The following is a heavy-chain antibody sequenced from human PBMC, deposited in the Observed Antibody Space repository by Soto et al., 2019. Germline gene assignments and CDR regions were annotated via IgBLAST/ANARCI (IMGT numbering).Heavy chain of an antibody. D-gene: IGHD3-3*01. CDR2: INAGNGNT. J-gene: IGHJ6*02. CDR1: GYTFTSYA. V-gene: IGHV1-3*01. Sequence: ASVKVSCRASGYTFTSYAMHWVRQAPGQRLEWMGWINAGNGNTKYSQKFQGRVTITRDTSASTAYMELSSLRSEDTAVYYCARGLSGLRFWHYYYYSGMDVWGHGNPGHRLL. CDR3: ARGLSGLRFWHYYYYSGMDV.